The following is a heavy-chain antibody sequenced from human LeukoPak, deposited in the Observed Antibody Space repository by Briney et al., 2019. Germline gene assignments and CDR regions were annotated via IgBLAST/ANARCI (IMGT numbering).Heavy chain of an antibody. J-gene: IGHJ4*02. CDR2: VSGTGGRT. Sequence: GGSLRLSCAASGFTFSTYAMSWVRQAPGKGLEWVSVVSGTGGRTYYADSVKGRFAISRDNSKNTLYLQMNSLRAEDTALYYCAIKLSTDPHYFDYWGQGILVTVSS. CDR3: AIKLSTDPHYFDY. CDR1: GFTFSTYA. V-gene: IGHV3-23*01. D-gene: IGHD5/OR15-5a*01.